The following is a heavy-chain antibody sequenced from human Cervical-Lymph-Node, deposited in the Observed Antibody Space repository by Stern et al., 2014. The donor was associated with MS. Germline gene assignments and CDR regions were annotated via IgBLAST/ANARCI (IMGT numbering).Heavy chain of an antibody. D-gene: IGHD1-20*01. CDR1: GGSISSSTYY. Sequence: QLQLQESGPGLVKPSETLSLTCTVSGGSISSSTYYWDWIRQPPGKGLEWIGSIHNSGSTYNDPALKSRVTLFLETSKNPFSLRLPSVTAADTAVYYCARSGHITATSGWGQGTLVTVSS. CDR2: IHNSGST. V-gene: IGHV4-39*01. CDR3: ARSGHITATSG. J-gene: IGHJ4*02.